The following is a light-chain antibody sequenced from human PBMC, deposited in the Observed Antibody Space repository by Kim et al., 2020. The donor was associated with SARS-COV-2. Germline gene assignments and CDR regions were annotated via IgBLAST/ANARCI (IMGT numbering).Light chain of an antibody. CDR2: EDN. CDR1: SGSIASNY. V-gene: IGLV6-57*04. Sequence: NFMLTQPHSVSESPGKTVTISCTRSSGSIASNYVQWYQQRPGSAPTTVIYEDNQRPSGVPDRFSGSIDSSSNSASLTISGLKTEDEADYYCQSYGSSNGHVVFGGGTQLTVL. CDR3: QSYGSSNGHVV. J-gene: IGLJ2*01.